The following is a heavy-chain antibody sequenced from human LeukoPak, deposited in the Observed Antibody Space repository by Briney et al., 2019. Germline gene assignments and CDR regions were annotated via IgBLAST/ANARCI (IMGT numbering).Heavy chain of an antibody. V-gene: IGHV3-33*01. D-gene: IGHD3-22*01. CDR1: GFTFSSYG. J-gene: IGHJ4*02. CDR3: ARGEYYYDSSGSDY. CDR2: IWYDGSNK. Sequence: TGGSLRLSCAASGFTFSSYGMHWVRQAPGKGLEWVAVIWYDGSNKYYADSVKGRFTISRDNSKNTLYLQMNSLRAEDTAVYYCARGEYYYDSSGSDYWGQGTLVTVSS.